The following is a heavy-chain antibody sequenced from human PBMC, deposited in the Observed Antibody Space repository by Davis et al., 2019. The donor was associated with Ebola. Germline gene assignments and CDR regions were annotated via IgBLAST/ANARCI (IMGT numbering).Heavy chain of an antibody. CDR1: RFTFSDYY. CDR2: IGGSDSTT. Sequence: GESLKISCVASRFTFSDYYMSWIRQAPGKGLEWISYIGGSDSTTYYADSVRGRFTISRDNAKNSLYLQMDSLRAEDTAVYYCARGSRNMDVWGQGTTVTVSS. V-gene: IGHV3-11*01. J-gene: IGHJ6*02. CDR3: ARGSRNMDV.